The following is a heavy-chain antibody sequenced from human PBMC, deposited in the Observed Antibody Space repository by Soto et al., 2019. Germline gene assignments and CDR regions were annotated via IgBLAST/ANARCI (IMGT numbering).Heavy chain of an antibody. CDR3: TTDRGHMYDFDY. J-gene: IGHJ4*02. CDR1: GFTFDNAW. CDR2: IKSKTDGGTA. Sequence: EVQLVESGGGLVKPGGSLRLSCAASGFTFDNAWMSWVRQAPGKGLEWVGRIKSKTDGGTADYAAPVKGRFTISRYDSRNTLFLRMNSLKTEDTAVYYCTTDRGHMYDFDYWGQGTLVPVSS. D-gene: IGHD2-8*01. V-gene: IGHV3-15*01.